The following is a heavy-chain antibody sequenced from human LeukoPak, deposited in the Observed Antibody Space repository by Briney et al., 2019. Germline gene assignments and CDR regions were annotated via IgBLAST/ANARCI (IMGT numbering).Heavy chain of an antibody. D-gene: IGHD7-27*01. J-gene: IGHJ4*02. CDR1: GFTFSNAW. Sequence: GSLRLSCAASGFTFSNAWMNWVRQAPGKGLEWIGRVTSKTDGGTPLYPAPVKGRFTILRDDSKNTLYLQMNSLQTEDTAVYYCTTGNWGSFSYWGQGTLVTVSS. V-gene: IGHV3-15*01. CDR2: VTSKTDGGTP. CDR3: TTGNWGSFSY.